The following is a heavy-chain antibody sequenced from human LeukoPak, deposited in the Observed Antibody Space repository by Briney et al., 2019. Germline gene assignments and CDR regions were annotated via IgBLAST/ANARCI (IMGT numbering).Heavy chain of an antibody. Sequence: NPSETLSLTCAVYGGSFSGYYWSWIRQPPGKGLEWIGEINHSGSTNYNPSLKSRVTISVDTSKNQFSLKLSSVTAADTAVYHCARGQPPFWSGYYWFDPWGQGTLVTVSS. CDR1: GGSFSGYY. CDR3: ARGQPPFWSGYYWFDP. J-gene: IGHJ5*02. D-gene: IGHD3-3*01. V-gene: IGHV4-34*01. CDR2: INHSGST.